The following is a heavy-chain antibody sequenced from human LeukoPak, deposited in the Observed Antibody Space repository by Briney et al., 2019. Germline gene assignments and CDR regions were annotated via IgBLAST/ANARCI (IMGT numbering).Heavy chain of an antibody. V-gene: IGHV3-23*01. CDR2: ISGSGGIT. Sequence: GGSLRLSCAASGFTFTSYGISWVRQAPGKGLELVSAISGSGGITHYADSVKGRFTISRDNSKNTLYLQMNSLRAEDTAVYYCAKDLSVPYYFDYWGQGTLVTVST. CDR3: AKDLSVPYYFDY. CDR1: GFTFTSYG. D-gene: IGHD2/OR15-2a*01. J-gene: IGHJ4*02.